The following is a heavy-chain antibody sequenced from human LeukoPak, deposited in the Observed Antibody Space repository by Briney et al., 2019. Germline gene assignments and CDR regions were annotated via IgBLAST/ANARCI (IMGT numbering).Heavy chain of an antibody. J-gene: IGHJ4*02. Sequence: SQTLSLTCAISGDSVSSNSAAWNWIRQSPSRGLEWLGRTYYRSRRYTDYGVSVKGRITINPDTSKNQFSLQLNSVTPEDTAVYYCVRSGSGSYDYWGQGTLVTVSS. CDR2: TYYRSRRYT. CDR3: VRSGSGSYDY. D-gene: IGHD1-26*01. V-gene: IGHV6-1*01. CDR1: GDSVSSNSAA.